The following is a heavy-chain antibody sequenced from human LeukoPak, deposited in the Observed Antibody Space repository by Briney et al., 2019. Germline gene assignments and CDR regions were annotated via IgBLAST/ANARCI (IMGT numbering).Heavy chain of an antibody. CDR1: GFTFKDYG. J-gene: IGHJ6*02. CDR3: AKHTRATNTYSFFGLDV. Sequence: PGGSLRLSCAATGFTFKDYGMHWVRQPPGKGLEWVSSINWNGGGTDYADSVKGRFTISRDNAKNSLYLQLSSLRPEDTALYYCAKHTRATNTYSFFGLDVWGQGTTVTVSS. CDR2: INWNGGGT. D-gene: IGHD1-26*01. V-gene: IGHV3-9*01.